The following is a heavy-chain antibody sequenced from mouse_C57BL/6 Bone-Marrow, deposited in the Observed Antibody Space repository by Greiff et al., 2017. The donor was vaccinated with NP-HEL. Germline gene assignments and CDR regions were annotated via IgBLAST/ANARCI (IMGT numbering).Heavy chain of an antibody. V-gene: IGHV5-12*01. CDR3: ARHYGNYEVFAY. J-gene: IGHJ3*01. Sequence: EVHLVESGGGLVQPGGSLKLSCAASGFTFSDYYMYWVRQTPEKRLEWVAYISNGGGSTYYPDTVKGRFTISRDNAKNHLYLQMSRLKSEDTAMYYCARHYGNYEVFAYWGQGTLVTVSA. D-gene: IGHD2-1*01. CDR2: ISNGGGST. CDR1: GFTFSDYY.